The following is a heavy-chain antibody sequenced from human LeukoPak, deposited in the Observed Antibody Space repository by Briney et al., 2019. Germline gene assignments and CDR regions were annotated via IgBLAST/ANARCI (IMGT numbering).Heavy chain of an antibody. J-gene: IGHJ4*02. CDR1: GFTFSSYG. CDR3: ARERWLAYYFDY. D-gene: IGHD6-19*01. V-gene: IGHV3-33*01. Sequence: GRSLRLSCAASGFTFSSYGIHWVRQAPGKGLEWVAVIWYDGSNKYYADSVKGRFTISGDNSKNTLYLQMNSLRAEDTAVYYCARERWLAYYFDYWGKGTLVTVSS. CDR2: IWYDGSNK.